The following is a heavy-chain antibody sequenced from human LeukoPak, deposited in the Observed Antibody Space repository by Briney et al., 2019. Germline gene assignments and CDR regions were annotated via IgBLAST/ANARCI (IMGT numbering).Heavy chain of an antibody. V-gene: IGHV4-61*08. D-gene: IGHD5-12*01. J-gene: IGHJ6*02. CDR1: GGSISSGGYY. CDR3: VRDLVATIDHYYYGMDV. Sequence: SQTLSLTCTVSGGSISSGGYYWSWIRQPPGKGLEWIGYIYNSVSTNYNPSLKSRVTISVDTSKNQLSLKLSSVTAADTAVYYCVRDLVATIDHYYYGMDVWGQGTTVTVSS. CDR2: IYNSVST.